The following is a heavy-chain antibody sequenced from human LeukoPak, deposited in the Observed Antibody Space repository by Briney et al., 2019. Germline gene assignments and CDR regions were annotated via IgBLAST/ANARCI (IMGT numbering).Heavy chain of an antibody. J-gene: IGHJ4*02. V-gene: IGHV3-21*01. CDR2: ITRSSIYT. Sequence: PGGSLRLSCAGSGFTFSSYSMTWVRQAPGKGLEWVSSITRSSIYTYYADSVKGRFTISRDNSENSLYLQMDSLTAEDTAVYYCTRKGSQWDFLVDYWGQGTRVAVSP. D-gene: IGHD2/OR15-2a*01. CDR3: TRKGSQWDFLVDY. CDR1: GFTFSSYS.